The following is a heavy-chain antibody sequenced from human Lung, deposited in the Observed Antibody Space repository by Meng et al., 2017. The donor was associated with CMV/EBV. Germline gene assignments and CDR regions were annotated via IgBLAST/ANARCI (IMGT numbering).Heavy chain of an antibody. Sequence: GESXKISCKGSGYRFSDHWIGWVRQMPGKGLEWMGIIWPGDSDTRYSPSFQGQVTISADKSISTAYLQWTSLKASDTAMYYCATTFVVPASLYAFDVLGQGXLVTVSS. D-gene: IGHD2-2*01. J-gene: IGHJ3*01. CDR3: ATTFVVPASLYAFDV. CDR2: IWPGDSDT. V-gene: IGHV5-51*01. CDR1: GYRFSDHW.